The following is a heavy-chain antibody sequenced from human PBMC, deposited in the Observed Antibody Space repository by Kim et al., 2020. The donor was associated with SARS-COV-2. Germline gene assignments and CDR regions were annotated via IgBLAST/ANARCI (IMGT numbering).Heavy chain of an antibody. J-gene: IGHJ4*02. D-gene: IGHD6-13*01. Sequence: GGSLRLSCAASGFSVSDNYMNWVRQAPGKGLEWVSGIYRAGATYYADSVKGRFTISRDISQNTLYLQMNNLRADDTAVYYCARDNSSFWYYFDSWGPGILVTVSS. CDR3: ARDNSSFWYYFDS. V-gene: IGHV3-53*01. CDR2: IYRAGAT. CDR1: GFSVSDNY.